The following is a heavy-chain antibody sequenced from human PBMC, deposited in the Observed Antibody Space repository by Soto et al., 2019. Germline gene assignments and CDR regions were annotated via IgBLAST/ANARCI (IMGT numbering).Heavy chain of an antibody. Sequence: GESLKISCKGSGYSFTSYWISWVRQMPGKGLEWMGRIDPSDSYTNYSPSFQGLVTISADKSISTAYLQWSSLKASDTAMYYCARQLGSSGVSLTDWGQGTLVTVSS. V-gene: IGHV5-10-1*01. D-gene: IGHD3-22*01. CDR3: ARQLGSSGVSLTD. CDR2: IDPSDSYT. CDR1: GYSFTSYW. J-gene: IGHJ4*02.